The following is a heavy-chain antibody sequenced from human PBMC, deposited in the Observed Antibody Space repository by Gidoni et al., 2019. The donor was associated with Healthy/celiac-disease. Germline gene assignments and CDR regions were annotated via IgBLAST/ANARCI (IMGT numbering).Heavy chain of an antibody. V-gene: IGHV4-34*01. CDR1: GGSFSNYY. J-gene: IGHJ6*02. CDR2: INHGGGT. Sequence: QVQLQQWGAGLLKPSETLSLTCAVYGGSFSNYYWSWIRQPPGKGLEWIGEINHGGGTNFNPSLKSRVTISVDTSKSQFSLKLSSVTAADTAVYFYAMDVWGHGTTVTVSS. CDR3: AMDV.